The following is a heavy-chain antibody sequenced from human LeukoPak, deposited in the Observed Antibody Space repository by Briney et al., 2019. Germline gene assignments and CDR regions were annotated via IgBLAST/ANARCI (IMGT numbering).Heavy chain of an antibody. CDR2: LYSGGST. CDR3: AKDYFPYDSSGYYFDY. J-gene: IGHJ4*02. CDR1: GLTISSNY. V-gene: IGHV3-53*01. D-gene: IGHD3-22*01. Sequence: HPGGSLRLSCAASGLTISSNYMNWVRQAPGKGLEWVSVLYSGGSTYYADSVQGRFTISRDNSKNTLYLQMNSLRAEDTAVYYCAKDYFPYDSSGYYFDYWGQGTLVTVSS.